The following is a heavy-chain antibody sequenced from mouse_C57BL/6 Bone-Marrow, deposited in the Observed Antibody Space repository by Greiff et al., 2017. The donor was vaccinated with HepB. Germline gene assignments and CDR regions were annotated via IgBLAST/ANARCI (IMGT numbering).Heavy chain of an antibody. Sequence: EVQGVESGGGLVQPGGSLKLSCAASGFTFSDYGMAWVRQAPRKGPEWVAFISNLAYSIYYADTVTGRFTISRENAKNTMYLEMSSLRSEDTAMYYCARHVYYDYDGYAMDYWGQGTSVTVSS. CDR1: GFTFSDYG. V-gene: IGHV5-15*01. J-gene: IGHJ4*01. D-gene: IGHD2-4*01. CDR3: ARHVYYDYDGYAMDY. CDR2: ISNLAYSI.